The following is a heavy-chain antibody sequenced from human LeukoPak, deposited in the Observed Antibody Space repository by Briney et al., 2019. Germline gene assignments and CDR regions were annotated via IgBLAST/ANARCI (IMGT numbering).Heavy chain of an antibody. CDR3: ATIFCDYDEAPSVPMDG. CDR1: GGSFSGYY. J-gene: IGHJ6*02. Sequence: SETLSLTCAVYGGSFSGYYWSWIRQPPGKGLESIGEINHSGSTNYNPSLKSRVTISVDTSKKQFSLNLTSVTAADTAVYFCATIFCDYDEAPSVPMDGWAQGTTVTVSS. CDR2: INHSGST. D-gene: IGHD4-17*01. V-gene: IGHV4-34*01.